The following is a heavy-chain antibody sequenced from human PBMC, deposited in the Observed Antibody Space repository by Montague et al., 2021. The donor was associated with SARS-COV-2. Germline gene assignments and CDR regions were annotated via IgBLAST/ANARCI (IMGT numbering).Heavy chain of an antibody. CDR2: IYHSGTT. D-gene: IGHD3-10*02. V-gene: IGHV4-38-2*02. CDR3: VREKAGGLRNVLDI. J-gene: IGHJ3*02. CDR1: GFSIGSGDY. Sequence: SETLSLPCTVSGFSIGSGDYWGWIRQPPGKGLEWIGSIYHSGTTYYNPSLQSRLTMSIDTSTNQFSLRLTSVTAADTAVFFCVREKAGGLRNVLDIWGQGTTVTVSS.